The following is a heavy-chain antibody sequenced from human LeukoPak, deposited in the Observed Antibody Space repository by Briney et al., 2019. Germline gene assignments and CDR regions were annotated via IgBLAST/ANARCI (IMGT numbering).Heavy chain of an antibody. CDR1: GFTFSSYA. CDR2: ISYDGSNK. J-gene: IGHJ4*02. Sequence: GRSLRLSCAASGFTFSSYAMHWVRQAPGKGLEWVAVISYDGSNKYYADSVKGRFTISRDNSKNTLYLQMNSLRAEDTDVYYCARMARAEYCSSTSCYVDYWGQGTLVTVSS. D-gene: IGHD2-2*01. CDR3: ARMARAEYCSSTSCYVDY. V-gene: IGHV3-30*04.